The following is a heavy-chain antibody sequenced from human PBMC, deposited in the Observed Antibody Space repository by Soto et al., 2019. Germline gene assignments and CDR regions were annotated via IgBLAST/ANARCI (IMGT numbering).Heavy chain of an antibody. Sequence: PGGSLRLSCVVSGLTFSDAWLNWVRLAPGKGLEWVGRIKSRSSGDYAASVKGRFTISRDDSKNSAYLQMNSLKIDDTAVYYCVRVDKQLGTTFFDHWGQGILVTVSS. CDR3: VRVDKQLGTTFFDH. D-gene: IGHD1-1*01. J-gene: IGHJ4*02. V-gene: IGHV3-15*07. CDR1: GLTFSDAW. CDR2: IKSRSSG.